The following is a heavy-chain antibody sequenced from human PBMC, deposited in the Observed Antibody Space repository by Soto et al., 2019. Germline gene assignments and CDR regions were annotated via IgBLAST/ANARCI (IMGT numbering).Heavy chain of an antibody. V-gene: IGHV4-34*03. CDR3: ATESGSTYGYFDY. CDR2: IHHSGKT. CDR1: GGSITSYY. Sequence: SETLSLTCAVYGGSITSYYWSWIRQPPGKGLEWIGEIHHSGKTNYNPSLKSRVLISLDTSKNHFFLSLTSVTAADTAVYFCATESGSTYGYFDYWGQGTQVTVSS. D-gene: IGHD4-17*01. J-gene: IGHJ4*02.